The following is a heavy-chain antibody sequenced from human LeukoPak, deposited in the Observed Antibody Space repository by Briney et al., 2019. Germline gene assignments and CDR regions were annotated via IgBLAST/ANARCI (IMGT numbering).Heavy chain of an antibody. D-gene: IGHD1-26*01. CDR1: GYTFTGYY. Sequence: GASVKVSCKASGYTFTGYYMHWVRQAPGQGLEWMGWINPKTGGTSYAQKFQGRVTMTRDTSISTVNMELSRLRSDDTAVYYCARVASGSYWGGYYFDYWGQGTLVTVSS. V-gene: IGHV1-2*02. CDR2: INPKTGGT. J-gene: IGHJ4*02. CDR3: ARVASGSYWGGYYFDY.